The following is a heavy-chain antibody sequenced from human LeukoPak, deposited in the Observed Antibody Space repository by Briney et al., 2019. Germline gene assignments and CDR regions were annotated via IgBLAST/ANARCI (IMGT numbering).Heavy chain of an antibody. CDR2: IKQDGSEE. CDR1: GFTFSSYW. D-gene: IGHD3-3*01. CDR3: SRLFGREYYVFWSGHSYYYYYYGMDV. Sequence: GGSLRLSCAASGFTFSSYWMSWVRQAPGKGLEGVANIKQDGSEEYYADSVKGRFTISRDNAKNSLYLQMNSLRAEDTAVYYWSRLFGREYYVFWSGHSYYYYYYGMDVWGQGTTVTVSS. J-gene: IGHJ6*02. V-gene: IGHV3-7*01.